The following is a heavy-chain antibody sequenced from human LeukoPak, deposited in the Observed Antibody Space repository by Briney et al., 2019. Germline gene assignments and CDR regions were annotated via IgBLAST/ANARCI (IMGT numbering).Heavy chain of an antibody. CDR2: ISGSGART. V-gene: IGHV3-23*01. Sequence: PGGSLRLSCAVSGLTVSSYVMSWVRQAPGKGLEWVSGISGSGARTYYADSVKGRLTISRDNSKTTLYLQMNSLRAEDTAVYYCAKDRSPYSSSLYFDYWGQGTLVTVSS. D-gene: IGHD6-13*01. CDR3: AKDRSPYSSSLYFDY. CDR1: GLTVSSYV. J-gene: IGHJ4*02.